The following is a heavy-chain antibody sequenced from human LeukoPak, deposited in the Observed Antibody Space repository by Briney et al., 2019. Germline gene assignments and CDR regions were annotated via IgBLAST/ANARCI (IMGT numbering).Heavy chain of an antibody. D-gene: IGHD1-26*01. V-gene: IGHV3-43*02. CDR1: GFSFDDYA. CDR2: ISGDGGNT. J-gene: IGHJ4*02. Sequence: GGSLRLSCAASGFSFDDYARHWVRQAPGKGLEWVSLISGDGGNTYYADSVKGRFTISRDNSKNSLYLQMNSLRTEDTALYYCALPVVGQLVGATGSVDYWGQGTLVTVSS. CDR3: ALPVVGQLVGATGSVDY.